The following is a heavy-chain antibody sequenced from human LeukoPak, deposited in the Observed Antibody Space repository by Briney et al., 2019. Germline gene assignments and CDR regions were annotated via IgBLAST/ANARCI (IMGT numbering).Heavy chain of an antibody. Sequence: SETLSLTCTVFGGSISSYYWSWIRQPPGKGLEWIGYIYYSGSTNYNPSLKSRVTISVDTSKNQFSLKLSSVTAADTAVYYCAREGGSIVGATMGIDPWGQGTLVTVSS. V-gene: IGHV4-59*01. CDR1: GGSISSYY. CDR2: IYYSGST. CDR3: AREGGSIVGATMGIDP. D-gene: IGHD1-26*01. J-gene: IGHJ5*02.